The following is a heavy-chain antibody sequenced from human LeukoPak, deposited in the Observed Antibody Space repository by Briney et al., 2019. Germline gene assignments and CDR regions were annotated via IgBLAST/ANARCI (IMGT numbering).Heavy chain of an antibody. CDR2: IIPIFGTA. J-gene: IGHJ4*02. V-gene: IGHV1-69*05. CDR3: ARDCHYANTIFGVVPLRCYYFDY. CDR1: GGTFSSYA. Sequence: SVKVSCKASGGTFSSYAISWVPQAPGQGLEWMGRIIPIFGTANYAQKFQGRVMITTDESTSTAYMELSSLRSEDTAVYYCARDCHYANTIFGVVPLRCYYFDYWGQGTLVTVSS. D-gene: IGHD3-3*01.